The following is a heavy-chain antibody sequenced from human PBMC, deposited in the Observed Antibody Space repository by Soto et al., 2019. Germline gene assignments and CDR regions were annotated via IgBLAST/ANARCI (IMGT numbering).Heavy chain of an antibody. J-gene: IGHJ6*02. V-gene: IGHV5-10-1*03. Sequence: EVQLVQSGAEVKKPGESLRISCKGSGYSFTSYWISWVRQMPGKGLEWMGRIDPSDSYTNYSPSFQGHVTISADKSISTAYLQWSSLKASDTAMYYWARHNARNYDFWSGYYPHYYYYGMDVWGQGTTVTVSS. CDR1: GYSFTSYW. CDR2: IDPSDSYT. D-gene: IGHD3-3*01. CDR3: ARHNARNYDFWSGYYPHYYYYGMDV.